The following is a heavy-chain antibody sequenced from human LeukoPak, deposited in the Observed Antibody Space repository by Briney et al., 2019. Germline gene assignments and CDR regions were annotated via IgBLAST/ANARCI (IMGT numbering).Heavy chain of an antibody. Sequence: GGSLRLSCAASGFTFSSYEMNWVRQAPGKGLEWVSYISSSGSTIYYADSVKGRFTISRDNARNSLYLQMNSLRAEDTAVYYCAELGITMIGGVWGKGPTVTISS. D-gene: IGHD3-10*02. CDR3: AELGITMIGGV. J-gene: IGHJ6*04. CDR2: ISSSGSTI. CDR1: GFTFSSYE. V-gene: IGHV3-48*03.